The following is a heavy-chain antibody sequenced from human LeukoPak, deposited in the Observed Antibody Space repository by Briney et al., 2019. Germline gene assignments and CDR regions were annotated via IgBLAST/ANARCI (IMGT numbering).Heavy chain of an antibody. CDR2: IYHSGST. V-gene: IGHV4-38-2*01. Sequence: SETLSLTCAVSGYSFSSGYYWGWIRQPPGKGLEWIGSIYHSGSTYYNPSLKSRVTISVDTSKNQFSLKLSSVTAADTAVYHCAIGPGYGSGWYLYWGQGTLVTVYS. CDR3: AIGPGYGSGWYLY. D-gene: IGHD6-19*01. CDR1: GYSFSSGYY. J-gene: IGHJ4*02.